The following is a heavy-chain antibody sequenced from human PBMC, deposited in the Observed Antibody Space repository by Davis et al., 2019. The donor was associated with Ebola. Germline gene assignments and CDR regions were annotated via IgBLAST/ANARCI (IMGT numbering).Heavy chain of an antibody. D-gene: IGHD6-13*01. CDR3: ARDFRPRRLGQLGTYYFDY. Sequence: ASVKVSCKASGYTFTSYYMHWVRQAPGQGLEWMGWINPNSGGTNYAQKFQGRVTMTTDTSTSTAYMELRSLRSDDTAVYYCARDFRPRRLGQLGTYYFDYWGQGTLVTVSS. V-gene: IGHV1-2*02. CDR2: INPNSGGT. J-gene: IGHJ4*02. CDR1: GYTFTSYY.